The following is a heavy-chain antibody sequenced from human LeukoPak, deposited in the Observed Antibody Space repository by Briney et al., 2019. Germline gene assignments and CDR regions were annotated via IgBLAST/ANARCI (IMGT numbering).Heavy chain of an antibody. D-gene: IGHD6-19*01. Sequence: PGGSLRLSCAASGFTVSSNYMSWVRQAPGKGLEWVSVIYSGGSTYYADSVKGRFTISRDNSKNTLYLQMNSLRAEDTAVYYCAGERGEEYSSGWYKTNYFYNWGQGIRVTVSS. CDR1: GFTVSSNY. V-gene: IGHV3-53*01. J-gene: IGHJ4*02. CDR2: IYSGGST. CDR3: AGERGEEYSSGWYKTNYFYN.